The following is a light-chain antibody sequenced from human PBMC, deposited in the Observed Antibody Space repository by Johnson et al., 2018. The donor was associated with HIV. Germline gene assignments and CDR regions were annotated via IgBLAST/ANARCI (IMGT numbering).Light chain of an antibody. CDR3: GTWDSSLSAV. J-gene: IGLJ1*01. CDR2: DNN. Sequence: QSVLTQPPSVSAAPGQKVTISCSGSSSNIGNNYVSWYQQLPGTAPKLLIYDNNKRPSGIPDRFSGSKSGTSATLGNTGLQTGDEADYYCGTWDSSLSAVFGTGTKVTVL. V-gene: IGLV1-51*01. CDR1: SSNIGNNY.